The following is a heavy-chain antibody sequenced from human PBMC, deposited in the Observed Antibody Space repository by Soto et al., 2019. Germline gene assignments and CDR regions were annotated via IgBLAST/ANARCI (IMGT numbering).Heavy chain of an antibody. J-gene: IGHJ4*02. CDR2: ISYDGSNK. Sequence: GGSLRLSCAASGFTFSSYAMHWVRQAPGKGLEWVAVISYDGSNKYYADSVKGRFTISRDNSKNTLYLQMNSLRAEDTAVYYCAREPIHYYDSSGPSPRGLDYWGQGTLVTVSS. CDR1: GFTFSSYA. D-gene: IGHD3-22*01. V-gene: IGHV3-30-3*01. CDR3: AREPIHYYDSSGPSPRGLDY.